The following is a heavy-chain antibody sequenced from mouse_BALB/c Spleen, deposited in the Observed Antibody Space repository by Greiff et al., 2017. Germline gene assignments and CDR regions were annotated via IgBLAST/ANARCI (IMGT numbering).Heavy chain of an antibody. Sequence: VQLQQSGPELVKPGASVKMSCKASGYTFTSYVMHWVKQRPGQGLEWIGGINPSNGGTNFNEKFKSKATLTVDKSSSTAYMQLSSLTSEDSAVYYCTSPAYYGNYRFAYWGQGTLVTVSA. CDR1: GYTFTSYV. D-gene: IGHD2-10*01. CDR2: INPSNGGT. CDR3: TSPAYYGNYRFAY. V-gene: IGHV1S81*02. J-gene: IGHJ3*01.